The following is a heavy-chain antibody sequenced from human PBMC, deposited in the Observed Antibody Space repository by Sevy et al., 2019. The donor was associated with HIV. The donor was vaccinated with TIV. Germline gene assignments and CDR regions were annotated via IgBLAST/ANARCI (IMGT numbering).Heavy chain of an antibody. Sequence: GGSLRLSCTASGFSFGDFPMNWVRQVPGKGLEWVAFLKNKARGGTLDHAASVKGRFPISRDDSKSIVYLQMNDLRTEDTAVYYCTGWKGAQSIFDYWGQGALVTVSS. V-gene: IGHV3-49*04. CDR2: LKNKARGGTL. CDR3: TGWKGAQSIFDY. D-gene: IGHD1-1*01. CDR1: GFSFGDFP. J-gene: IGHJ4*02.